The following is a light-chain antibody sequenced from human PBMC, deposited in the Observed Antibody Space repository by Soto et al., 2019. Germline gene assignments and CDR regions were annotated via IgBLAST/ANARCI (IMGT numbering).Light chain of an antibody. CDR3: CSYAGARTYVL. CDR2: EVS. J-gene: IGLJ3*02. V-gene: IGLV2-14*01. CDR1: SRDVGGYNY. Sequence: QSALTQPASVSGSPGQSITISCTGTSRDVGGYNYVSWHQQHPGKAPKVIITEVSNRPSGVSNRFSGSKSGITASLTISGLQAEDGGDYYCCSYAGARTYVLFGGGTKLTVL.